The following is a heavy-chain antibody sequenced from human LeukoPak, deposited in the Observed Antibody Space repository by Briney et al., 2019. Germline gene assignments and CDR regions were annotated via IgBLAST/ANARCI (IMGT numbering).Heavy chain of an antibody. D-gene: IGHD6-13*01. CDR2: ISSSSSYI. V-gene: IGHV3-21*04. CDR1: GFTFSSYS. Sequence: GGSLRLSCAASGFTFSSYSMNWVRQAPGKGLEWVSSISSSSSYIYYADSVKGRFTISRDNAKNSLYLQMNSLRAEDTALYYCARDSIAAAGISEYFQHWGQGTLVTVSS. CDR3: ARDSIAAAGISEYFQH. J-gene: IGHJ1*01.